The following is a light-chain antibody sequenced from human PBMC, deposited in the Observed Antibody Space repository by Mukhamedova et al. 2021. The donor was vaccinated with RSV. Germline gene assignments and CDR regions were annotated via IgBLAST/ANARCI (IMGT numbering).Light chain of an antibody. Sequence: HKPGKAPKLLIYHTSGLPSGVPSRFSGSGSGTDFTLTISSLQPXDFATYYCQQSVSTPFTFGPGTNVDIK. V-gene: IGKV1-39*01. CDR3: QQSVSTPFT. J-gene: IGKJ3*01. CDR2: HTS.